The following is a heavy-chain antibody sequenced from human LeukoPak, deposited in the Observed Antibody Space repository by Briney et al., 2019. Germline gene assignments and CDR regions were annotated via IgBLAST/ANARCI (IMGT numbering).Heavy chain of an antibody. CDR3: ARNPGVYYYYYYYMDV. D-gene: IGHD7-27*01. CDR1: GGSISSGSYY. V-gene: IGHV4-61*02. Sequence: SETLSLTCTVSGGSISSGSYYWSWIRQPAGKGLEWIGRIYTSGSTNYNPSLKSRVTISVDTSKNLFSLKLSSVTAADTAVYYCARNPGVYYYYYYYMDVWGKGTTVTVSS. CDR2: IYTSGST. J-gene: IGHJ6*03.